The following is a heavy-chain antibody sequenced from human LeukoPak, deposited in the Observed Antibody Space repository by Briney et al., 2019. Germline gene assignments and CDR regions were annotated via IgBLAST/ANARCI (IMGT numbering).Heavy chain of an antibody. Sequence: GGSLRLSCAASGFTSSSYAMSWVRQAPGKGLEWVAGISGSGGSTTYADSVKGRFAISRDNSKNTLYLQMNSLRAEDTAVYYCAKAPLYYYDSSGYFDYWGQGTLVTVSS. V-gene: IGHV3-23*01. D-gene: IGHD3-22*01. CDR2: ISGSGGST. CDR3: AKAPLYYYDSSGYFDY. CDR1: GFTSSSYA. J-gene: IGHJ4*02.